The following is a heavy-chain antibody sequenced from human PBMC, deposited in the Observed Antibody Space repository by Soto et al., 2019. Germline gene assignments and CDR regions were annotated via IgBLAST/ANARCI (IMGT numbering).Heavy chain of an antibody. V-gene: IGHV5-51*01. D-gene: IGHD3-10*01. CDR2: IYPRDSDT. Sequence: PGESQKISCQGPGYKFASYWVGWVRQMPGKGLEWMGIIYPRDSDTRYSPSFHGQVTISADKSISTAYLQWSSLKASDTAMYYCATQRDVSGSAAFDIWGQGTMVTVSS. J-gene: IGHJ3*02. CDR1: GYKFASYW. CDR3: ATQRDVSGSAAFDI.